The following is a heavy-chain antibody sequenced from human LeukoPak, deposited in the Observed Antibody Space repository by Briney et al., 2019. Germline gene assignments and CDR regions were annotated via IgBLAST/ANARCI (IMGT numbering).Heavy chain of an antibody. V-gene: IGHV5-51*01. D-gene: IGHD3-16*01. Sequence: GAPRKISCKASGSPFTNYWIGWVRQMPGKGLEWMGIIYPGNSDTRYSPSFRGQVIISADKSIRTAYLQWTSLKASDTAMYYCARHTGEGSHFQHWGQGSLVTVSS. CDR1: GSPFTNYW. J-gene: IGHJ1*01. CDR3: ARHTGEGSHFQH. CDR2: IYPGNSDT.